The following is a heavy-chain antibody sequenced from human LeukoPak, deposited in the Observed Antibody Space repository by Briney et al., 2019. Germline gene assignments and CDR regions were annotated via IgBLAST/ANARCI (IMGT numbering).Heavy chain of an antibody. D-gene: IGHD2-8*01. V-gene: IGHV4-4*07. J-gene: IGHJ4*02. CDR2: IYTSGST. CDR3: ARGVYLGNGYYFDY. CDR1: GGSISSYY. Sequence: PSETLSLTCTVSGGSISSYYWNWIRQPAGKGLEWIGHIYTSGSTNYNSSLKSRVTMSVDTSKNQFSVKLISVIAADTAMYYCARGVYLGNGYYFDYWGQGTLVTVSS.